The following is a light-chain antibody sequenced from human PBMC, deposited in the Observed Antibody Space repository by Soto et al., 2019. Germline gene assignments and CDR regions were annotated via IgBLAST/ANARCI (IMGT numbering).Light chain of an antibody. J-gene: IGKJ3*01. CDR1: QIVLYSSNNKKY. V-gene: IGKV4-1*01. CDR3: QQYYSHPVT. Sequence: DIVMTQSPDSLAVSLGERATINCKSSQIVLYSSNNKKYLAWYQQKPGQPPKLLIHWASTRESGVTYRFSGSGSGTDFPLTIISLQAEDVAVYYCQQYYSHPVTFGPGNKGDIK. CDR2: WAS.